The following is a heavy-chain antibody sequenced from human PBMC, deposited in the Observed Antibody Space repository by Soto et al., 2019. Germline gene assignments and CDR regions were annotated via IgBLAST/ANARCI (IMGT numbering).Heavy chain of an antibody. CDR2: INHSGST. D-gene: IGHD3-10*01. CDR1: GGSFSGYY. Sequence: SETLSLTCAVYGGSFSGYYWSWIRQPPGKGLEWIGEINHSGSTNYNPSLKSRVTISVDTSKNQFSLKLSSVTAADTAVYYCAGFYYGSGSYPMGFDPWGQGTLVTVSS. J-gene: IGHJ5*02. V-gene: IGHV4-34*01. CDR3: AGFYYGSGSYPMGFDP.